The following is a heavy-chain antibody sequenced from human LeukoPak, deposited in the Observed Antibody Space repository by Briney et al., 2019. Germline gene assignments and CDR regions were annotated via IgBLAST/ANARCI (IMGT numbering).Heavy chain of an antibody. CDR3: ATAWGSSSWYGYYYYYGMDV. CDR1: GGTFSSYA. V-gene: IGHV1-69*13. Sequence: SVKVSCKASGGTFSSYAISWVRQAPGQGLEWMGGIIPIFGTANYAQKFQGRVTITADESTSTAYMELSSLRSEDTAVYYCATAWGSSSWYGYYYYYGMDVWGQGTTVTVSS. J-gene: IGHJ6*02. D-gene: IGHD6-13*01. CDR2: IIPIFGTA.